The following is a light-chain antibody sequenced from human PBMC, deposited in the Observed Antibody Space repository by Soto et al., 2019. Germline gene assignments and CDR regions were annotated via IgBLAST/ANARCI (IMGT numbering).Light chain of an antibody. J-gene: IGKJ2*01. V-gene: IGKV3-20*01. CDR1: QSVSNNY. Sequence: EVVLTQSPGTLSLSPGERATLSCRASQSVSNNYLAWYQQKPGQAPRLLIFGSSDRATGIPHRFSGSGSGTDFTLTISRLEPEDFAMYYCQQYGSSPPYTFGLGTKLEIK. CDR2: GSS. CDR3: QQYGSSPPYT.